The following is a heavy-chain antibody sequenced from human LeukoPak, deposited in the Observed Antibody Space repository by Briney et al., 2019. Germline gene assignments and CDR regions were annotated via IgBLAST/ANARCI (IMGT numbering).Heavy chain of an antibody. CDR2: IYTSGST. CDR1: GGSISSGSYY. Sequence: SETLSLTCTVSGGSISSGSYYWSWIRQPAGKGLEWIGRIYTSGSTNYNPSLKSRVTISVGTSKNQFSLKLSSVTAAGTAVYYCARAPPAVYYDSSGYDLWGQGTMVTVSS. D-gene: IGHD3-22*01. CDR3: ARAPPAVYYDSSGYDL. J-gene: IGHJ3*01. V-gene: IGHV4-61*02.